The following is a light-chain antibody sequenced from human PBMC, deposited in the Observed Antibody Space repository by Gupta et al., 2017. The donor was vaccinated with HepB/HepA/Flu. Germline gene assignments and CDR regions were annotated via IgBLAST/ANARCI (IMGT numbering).Light chain of an antibody. J-gene: IGLJ1*01. V-gene: IGLV1-44*01. Sequence: QAVLTQPPSSSGTPGQMLTISRSGSRSSSGRNTVNWYQQGPGTAPKLLMQNKNQRPSGVPDRVSGAKSGTAASLAISGLQAEEEADYYCASWDDSLKGEVFGTGTKLTVL. CDR3: ASWDDSLKGEV. CDR2: NKN. CDR1: RSSSGRNT.